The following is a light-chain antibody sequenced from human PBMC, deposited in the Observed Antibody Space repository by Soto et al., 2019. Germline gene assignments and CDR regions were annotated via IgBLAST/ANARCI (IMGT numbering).Light chain of an antibody. Sequence: QSVLTQPPSVSGAPGQRVTISCTGSSSNIGGGYDVHWYQHLPGTAPKLLVHGNNDRPSGVPDRFSASKSATSASLAITGRQVDEEGDYYCQSFDTSRSAWVFGGGTKLTVL. CDR2: GNN. J-gene: IGLJ2*01. CDR1: SSNIGGGYD. V-gene: IGLV1-40*01. CDR3: QSFDTSRSAWV.